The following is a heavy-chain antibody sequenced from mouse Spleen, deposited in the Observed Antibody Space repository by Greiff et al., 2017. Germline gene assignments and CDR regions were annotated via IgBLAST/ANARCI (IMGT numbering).Heavy chain of an antibody. CDR2: ISSGGGNT. V-gene: IGHV5-9*04. CDR3: ARQFTTVVATYWYFDV. Sequence: EVKLEESGGGLVKLGGSLKLSCAASGFTFSSYAMSWVRQTPEKRLEWVATISSGGGNTYYPDSVKGRFTISRDNAKNTLYLQMSSLKSEDTAMYYCARQFTTVVATYWYFDVWGAGTTVTVSS. D-gene: IGHD1-1*01. J-gene: IGHJ1*01. CDR1: GFTFSSYA.